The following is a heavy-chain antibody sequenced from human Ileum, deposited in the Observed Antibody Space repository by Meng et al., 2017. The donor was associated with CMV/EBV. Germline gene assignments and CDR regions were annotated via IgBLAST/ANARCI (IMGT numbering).Heavy chain of an antibody. CDR2: IYYTGTT. V-gene: IGHV4-39*01. CDR3: ARQLGTVVVPATRPLNWFDP. CDR1: STSYH. Sequence: STSYHWGWIRQPPGKGLEWIGTIYYTGTTYYNPSLKSRVTISVDTSKNQFSLHLTSLTAADTAVFYCARQLGTVVVPATRPLNWFDPWGQGILVTVSS. J-gene: IGHJ5*02. D-gene: IGHD2-2*02.